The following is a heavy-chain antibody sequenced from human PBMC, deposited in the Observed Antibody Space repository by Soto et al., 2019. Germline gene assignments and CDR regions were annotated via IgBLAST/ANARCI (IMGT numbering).Heavy chain of an antibody. Sequence: SETLSLTCAVYGGSFSGYYWSWIRQPPGKGLEWIGEINHSGSTNYNPSLKSRVTISVDTSKNQFSLKLSSMTAADTAVYYCARITMVRGVITRLSYGMDVWGQGTTVTVSS. D-gene: IGHD3-10*01. V-gene: IGHV4-34*01. CDR1: GGSFSGYY. CDR2: INHSGST. CDR3: ARITMVRGVITRLSYGMDV. J-gene: IGHJ6*02.